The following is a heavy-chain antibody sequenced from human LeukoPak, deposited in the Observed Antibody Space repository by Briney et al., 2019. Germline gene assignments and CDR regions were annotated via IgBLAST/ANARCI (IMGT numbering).Heavy chain of an antibody. CDR2: IYPGDSDT. J-gene: IGHJ3*02. CDR3: ARQGMHYYDSSGYHPTFDI. V-gene: IGHV5-51*01. Sequence: SGESLKISCKGSGYIFTSYWIGWVRQMPGKGLEWMGIIYPGDSDTRYSPSFQGQVTISADKSISTAYLQWSSLKASDTAMYYCARQGMHYYDSSGYHPTFDIWGQGTMVTVSS. D-gene: IGHD3-22*01. CDR1: GYIFTSYW.